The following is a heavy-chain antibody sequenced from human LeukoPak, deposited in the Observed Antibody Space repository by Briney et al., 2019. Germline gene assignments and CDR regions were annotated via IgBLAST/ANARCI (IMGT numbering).Heavy chain of an antibody. V-gene: IGHV3-23*01. CDR2: ITSSGDRT. CDR3: AKGRDYYGSGSYEFQH. Sequence: PGGSLRLSCAASESTFSDYAMTWVRQAPGKGLEWVSTITSSGDRTFYADAVKGRFTISRDNSKNILNLQMNSLRAEDTAVYYCAKGRDYYGSGSYEFQHWGQGTPVTVSS. J-gene: IGHJ1*01. D-gene: IGHD3-10*01. CDR1: ESTFSDYA.